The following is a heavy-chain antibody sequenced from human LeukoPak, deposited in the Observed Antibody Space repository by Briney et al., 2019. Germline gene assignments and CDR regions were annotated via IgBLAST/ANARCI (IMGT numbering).Heavy chain of an antibody. Sequence: PGGSLRLSCAASGFTFSSYAMHWVRQAPGKGLEYVSAISSNGGSTYYANSVKGRFTISRDNSKNTLYLQMGSLRAEDTAVYYCAKDGSSWSTSFDYWGQGTLVTVSS. V-gene: IGHV3-64*01. J-gene: IGHJ4*02. CDR1: GFTFSSYA. CDR3: AKDGSSWSTSFDY. D-gene: IGHD6-13*01. CDR2: ISSNGGST.